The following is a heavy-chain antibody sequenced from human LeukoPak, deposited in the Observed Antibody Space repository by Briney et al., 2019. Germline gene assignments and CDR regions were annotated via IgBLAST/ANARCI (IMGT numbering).Heavy chain of an antibody. CDR2: ISGSGGST. V-gene: IGHV3-23*01. D-gene: IGHD2-2*01. CDR3: AKDGHCTSTSCYYFDH. CDR1: GFTFSSYA. J-gene: IGHJ4*02. Sequence: PGGSLRLSCAASGFTFSSYAMSWVRQAPGKGLEWVSAISGSGGSTYYADSVKGRFTISRDNSKNTLYLQMNSLRAEDTAVFYCAKDGHCTSTSCYYFDHWGQGTLVTVSS.